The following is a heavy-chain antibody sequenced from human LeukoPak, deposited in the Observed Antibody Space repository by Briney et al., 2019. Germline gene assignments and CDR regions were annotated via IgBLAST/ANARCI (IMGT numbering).Heavy chain of an antibody. J-gene: IGHJ4*02. D-gene: IGHD3-10*01. Sequence: GGSLRLSCAASGFTFSNHGMNWVRQASGKGLEWVSGISPRGDITYYADSVKGRFTISRDNSKNSLYLQMNSLRTEDTALYYCAKGKNTGSYLSHVDYWGQGTLVTVSS. CDR2: ISPRGDIT. CDR3: AKGKNTGSYLSHVDY. CDR1: GFTFSNHG. V-gene: IGHV3-23*01.